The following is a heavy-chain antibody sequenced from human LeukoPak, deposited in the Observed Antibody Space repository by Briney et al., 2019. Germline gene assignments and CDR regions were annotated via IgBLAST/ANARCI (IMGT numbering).Heavy chain of an antibody. CDR1: GYTFTSYY. D-gene: IGHD3-16*01. Sequence: ASVKVSCKASGYTFTSYYMHWVRQAPGQGLEWMGIINPNGGSTSYAQKFQGRVTMTRDTSTSTVYMELSSLRSEDTAVYYCASGAWVGYDYVWGHDSYYGMDVWGKGTTVTVSS. CDR3: ASGAWVGYDYVWGHDSYYGMDV. CDR2: INPNGGST. V-gene: IGHV1-46*01. J-gene: IGHJ6*04.